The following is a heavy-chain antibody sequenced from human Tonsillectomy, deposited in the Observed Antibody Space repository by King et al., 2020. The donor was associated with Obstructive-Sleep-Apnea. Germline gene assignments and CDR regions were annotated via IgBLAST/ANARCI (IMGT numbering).Heavy chain of an antibody. CDR1: GGPISSRSYY. V-gene: IGHV4-39*07. D-gene: IGHD6-19*01. CDR2: IYYSGST. CDR3: ARVRRSSGWFVSGYFDY. Sequence: QLQESGPGLVKPSETLSLTCTVSGGPISSRSYYWGWIRQPPGKGLGWIGSIYYSGSTYHNPALKSRVTLSVDTSKNPFSRKLSSVTAADTAVYYCARVRRSSGWFVSGYFDYWGQGTLVTVSS. J-gene: IGHJ4*02.